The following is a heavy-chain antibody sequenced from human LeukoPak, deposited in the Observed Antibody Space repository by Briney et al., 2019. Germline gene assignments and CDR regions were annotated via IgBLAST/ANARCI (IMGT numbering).Heavy chain of an antibody. V-gene: IGHV3-49*04. CDR1: GFTFGDYA. Sequence: GGSLRLSCTASGFTFGDYAMSWVRQAPGKGLEWVGFIRSKAYGGTTEYAASVKGGFTISRDDSKSIAYLQMNSLKTEDTAVYYCTRAYYDFWSGYSPFDYWGQGTLVTVSS. J-gene: IGHJ4*02. D-gene: IGHD3-3*01. CDR3: TRAYYDFWSGYSPFDY. CDR2: IRSKAYGGTT.